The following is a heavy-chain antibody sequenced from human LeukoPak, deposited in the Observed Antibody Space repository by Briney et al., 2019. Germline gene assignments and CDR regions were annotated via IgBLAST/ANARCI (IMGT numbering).Heavy chain of an antibody. CDR3: ARQGSYDNSAYSFDY. Sequence: GESLKISCKASGYSLINHWIGWVRQMPGKGLDWMGSIYPGNADATYSPSFQGQVTISADKSTTTVYLQWSSLKASDTAMYYCARQGSYDNSAYSFDYWGQGTLVTVSS. CDR2: IYPGNADA. V-gene: IGHV5-51*01. CDR1: GYSLINHW. D-gene: IGHD3-22*01. J-gene: IGHJ4*02.